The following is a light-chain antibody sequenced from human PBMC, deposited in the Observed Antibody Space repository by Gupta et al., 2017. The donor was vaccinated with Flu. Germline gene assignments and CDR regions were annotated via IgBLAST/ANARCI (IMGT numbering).Light chain of an antibody. CDR2: GAS. V-gene: IGKV3-20*01. J-gene: IGKJ2*03. Sequence: EIVLTQSPGTLSLSPGDRATLSCRASQSVSSSYLALYQQKPGQAPRLLIYGASSRATGIPDRFSGSGSGTDVTLTSSRLEPEDCAVDYCQQYGSSPHSFGQGTKLEIK. CDR3: QQYGSSPHS. CDR1: QSVSSSY.